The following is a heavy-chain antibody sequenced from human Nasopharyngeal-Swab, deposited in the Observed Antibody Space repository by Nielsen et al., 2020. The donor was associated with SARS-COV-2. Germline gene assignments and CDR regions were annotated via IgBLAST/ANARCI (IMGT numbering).Heavy chain of an antibody. CDR1: GFTFGSYA. J-gene: IGHJ4*02. CDR3: AKTTTFNFFDH. Sequence: GGSLRLSCAVSGFTFGSYAMTWVRQAPGKGLEWVSSVSGEGGAYYSDSVMGRFTISRDNSKHTLYLQMNRLRAEDTAVYYCAKTTTFNFFDHWGQGTRVIVSS. CDR2: VSGEGGA. D-gene: IGHD1-1*01. V-gene: IGHV3-23*01.